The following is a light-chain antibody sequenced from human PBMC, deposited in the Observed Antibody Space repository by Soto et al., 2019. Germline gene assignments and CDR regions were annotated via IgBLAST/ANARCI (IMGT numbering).Light chain of an antibody. V-gene: IGKV3-11*01. CDR2: QTS. CDR1: QYINTR. Sequence: EIVLTQSPDTLSLSPGERATLSCRASQYINTRLAWYQHRPGQAPRLLIYQTSIRAAGIPARFSASGTGTDFTLTISDVQPEDFAVYYCHQRQSWPRTFGQGTKVDIK. CDR3: HQRQSWPRT. J-gene: IGKJ1*01.